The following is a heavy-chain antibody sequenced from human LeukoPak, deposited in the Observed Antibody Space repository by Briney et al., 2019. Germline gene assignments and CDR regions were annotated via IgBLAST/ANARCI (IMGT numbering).Heavy chain of an antibody. J-gene: IGHJ4*02. V-gene: IGHV1-3*01. CDR3: ARGVATNRYYFDY. CDR1: GYTFTSYA. Sequence: ASVKVSCKASGYTFTSYAMHWVRQAPGQRLEWMGWINAGNGNTKYSQKFQGRVTITRDTSASTAYMELSSLRSEDTAVNSCARGVATNRYYFDYWGQGTLVTVSS. CDR2: INAGNGNT. D-gene: IGHD5-12*01.